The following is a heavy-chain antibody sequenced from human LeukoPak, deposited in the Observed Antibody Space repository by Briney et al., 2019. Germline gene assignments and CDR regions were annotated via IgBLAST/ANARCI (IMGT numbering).Heavy chain of an antibody. CDR3: ARLNINGGENLFDP. J-gene: IGHJ5*02. CDR1: GYTFTSYG. V-gene: IGHV1-18*04. Sequence: GASVKVSCKASGYTFTSYGISWGRQAPGQGLEWMGWISAYNGNTNYAQKLQGRVTMTTDTSTSTAYMELRSLRSDDTAVYYCARLNINGGENLFDPWGQGTLVTVSS. CDR2: ISAYNGNT. D-gene: IGHD3-16*01.